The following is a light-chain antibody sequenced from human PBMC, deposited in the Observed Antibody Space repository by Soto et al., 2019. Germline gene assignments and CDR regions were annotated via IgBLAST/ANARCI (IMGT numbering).Light chain of an antibody. Sequence: SVLAQPASVSGSPGQSITISCTGTSSDVGSYNRVSWYQQPPGTAPKLIIYDVSNRPSGVSIRFSGSKSGNTASLTISGLQAEDEADYFCISYATSSTYVFGTGTKSPS. CDR1: SSDVGSYNR. CDR3: ISYATSSTYV. V-gene: IGLV2-14*01. CDR2: DVS. J-gene: IGLJ1*01.